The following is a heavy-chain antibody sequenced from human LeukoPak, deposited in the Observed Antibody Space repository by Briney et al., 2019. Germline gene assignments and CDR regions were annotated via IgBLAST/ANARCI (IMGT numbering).Heavy chain of an antibody. Sequence: GGSLRLSCTTSGFTFPDFGVSWVRQAPGKGLEWVGLITSRPYGGRTRYAASGTGRFTISRDDSKRVAYLHMNSLETEDTAVYYCTRTYCGGDCYFDYWGQGFLVTVSA. D-gene: IGHD2-21*02. CDR3: TRTYCGGDCYFDY. CDR1: GFTFPDFG. V-gene: IGHV3-49*04. CDR2: ITSRPYGGRT. J-gene: IGHJ4*01.